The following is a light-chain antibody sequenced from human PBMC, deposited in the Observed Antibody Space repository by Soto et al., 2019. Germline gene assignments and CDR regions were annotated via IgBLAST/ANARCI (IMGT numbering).Light chain of an antibody. Sequence: QSVLTQPPSAAGSPGQSVTISCTGTSTDVGGYNYVSWYQRRPGKAPKLMIFEVTKRPSGVPDRFSGSKSGNTASLTVSGVQADDEADYYCSSYAGSNSFVLGNGTKVT. CDR2: EVT. CDR1: STDVGGYNY. V-gene: IGLV2-8*01. CDR3: SSYAGSNSFV. J-gene: IGLJ1*01.